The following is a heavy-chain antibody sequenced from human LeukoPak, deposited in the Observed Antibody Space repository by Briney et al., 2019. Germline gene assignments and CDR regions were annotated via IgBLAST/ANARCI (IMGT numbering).Heavy chain of an antibody. CDR2: ISGGGGST. D-gene: IGHD3-22*01. CDR3: AKRAYYYDSTGDYYYYYGMGV. J-gene: IGHJ6*02. V-gene: IGHV3-23*01. Sequence: PGGSLRLSCAASGFTFSSYAMSWVRQAPGKGLEWVSTISGGGGSTFYADSVKGRFTISRDNSKNTLYLQMNSLRAEDTAVYYCAKRAYYYDSTGDYYYYYGMGVWGQGTTVTVSS. CDR1: GFTFSSYA.